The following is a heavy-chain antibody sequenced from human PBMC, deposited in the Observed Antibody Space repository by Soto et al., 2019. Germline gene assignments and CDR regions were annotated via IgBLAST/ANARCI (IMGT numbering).Heavy chain of an antibody. V-gene: IGHV3-23*01. J-gene: IGHJ4*02. Sequence: GGSLRLSCAASGLTFSSYAMSWVRQAPGKGLEWVSAISGSGGSTYYADSVKGRFTTSRDNSKNTLYLQMNSLRAEDAAVYYCAKDYSSSWFPRFDFDYWGQGTLVTVSS. D-gene: IGHD6-13*01. CDR2: ISGSGGST. CDR3: AKDYSSSWFPRFDFDY. CDR1: GLTFSSYA.